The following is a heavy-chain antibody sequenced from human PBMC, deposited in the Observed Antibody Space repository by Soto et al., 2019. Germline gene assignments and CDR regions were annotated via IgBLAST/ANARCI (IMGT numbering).Heavy chain of an antibody. Sequence: SQTLSLTCAISGDSVSSNSAVWRWIRQSPSKGLEWLGRTYYRSKWYDDFAVSVKSRITINPDTSKNQFSLQLSSVTPEDTAVYYCAREPQSGNYFHYYGLDVWGQGTTVTVSS. D-gene: IGHD1-26*01. V-gene: IGHV6-1*01. CDR1: GDSVSSNSAV. CDR3: AREPQSGNYFHYYGLDV. J-gene: IGHJ6*02. CDR2: TYYRSKWYD.